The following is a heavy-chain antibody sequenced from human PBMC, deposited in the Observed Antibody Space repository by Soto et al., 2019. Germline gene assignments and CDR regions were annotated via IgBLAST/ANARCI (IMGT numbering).Heavy chain of an antibody. J-gene: IGHJ5*02. CDR2: ISGSGDNT. D-gene: IGHD1-1*01. CDR1: GFTFSIYA. V-gene: IGHV3-23*01. CDR3: AKDSGIPRGTLIPKWFDP. Sequence: EVQLLESGGGLVQPGGSLRLSCAASGFTFSIYAMSWVRQAPGKGLEWVSAISGSGDNTYYADPVKGRFTISRDNSKNPLYLQMNSLRAEDTAVYYCAKDSGIPRGTLIPKWFDPWGQGTLVTVSS.